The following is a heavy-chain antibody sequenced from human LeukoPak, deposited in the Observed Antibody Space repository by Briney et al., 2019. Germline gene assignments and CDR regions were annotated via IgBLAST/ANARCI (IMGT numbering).Heavy chain of an antibody. D-gene: IGHD1-1*01. Sequence: PSETLSLTCTVSGGSISSYYWSWIRQPPGEGLEWIGYIYYSGSTNYNPSLKSRVTISVDTSKNQFSLKLSSVTAADTAVYYCARDRRVQFKNSGSWFDPWGQGTLVTVSS. CDR2: IYYSGST. J-gene: IGHJ5*02. CDR1: GGSISSYY. V-gene: IGHV4-59*01. CDR3: ARDRRVQFKNSGSWFDP.